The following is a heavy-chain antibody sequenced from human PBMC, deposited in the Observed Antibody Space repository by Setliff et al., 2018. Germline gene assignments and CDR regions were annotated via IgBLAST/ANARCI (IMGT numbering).Heavy chain of an antibody. CDR1: GGSISGFA. V-gene: IGHV4-59*01. Sequence: SETLSLTCTVSGGSISGFAWNWIRQFPGKRLEWIGEISSSGGTLYTPSLRSRVSMSVDTSRNQFSLNLTSMTAADTAVYYCARRGMSSSWFQGYFDYWGQGTLVTVSS. J-gene: IGHJ4*02. CDR2: ISSSGGT. CDR3: ARRGMSSSWFQGYFDY. D-gene: IGHD6-13*01.